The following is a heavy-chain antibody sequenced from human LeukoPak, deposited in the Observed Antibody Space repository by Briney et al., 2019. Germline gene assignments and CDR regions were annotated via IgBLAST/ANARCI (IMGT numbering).Heavy chain of an antibody. V-gene: IGHV3-21*01. CDR1: GFTLSRYI. Sequence: GGSLRLSCIASGFTLSRYIMNWVRQAPGKGLEWVASISNDSRYIYYSDSVKGRFTISRDNAENTVYLQTNSLRVEDTAMYYCASLSGVWDAGDKKWFDPWGQGTLVTVSS. CDR3: ASLSGVWDAGDKKWFDP. J-gene: IGHJ5*02. CDR2: ISNDSRYI. D-gene: IGHD2-21*01.